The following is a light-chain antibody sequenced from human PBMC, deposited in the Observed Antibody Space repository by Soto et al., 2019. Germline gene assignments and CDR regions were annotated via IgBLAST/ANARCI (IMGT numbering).Light chain of an antibody. J-gene: IGLJ3*02. CDR3: RSYTSSSTWV. CDR2: EVS. V-gene: IGLV2-14*01. Sequence: QSALTQPASVSGSPGQSITISCTGTSSDVGGYNYVSWYQQHPGKAPKLMIYEVSNRPSGVSNRFSGSKSGNTASLTISGLRAEDEADYYCRSYTSSSTWVFGGGTKVTVL. CDR1: SSDVGGYNY.